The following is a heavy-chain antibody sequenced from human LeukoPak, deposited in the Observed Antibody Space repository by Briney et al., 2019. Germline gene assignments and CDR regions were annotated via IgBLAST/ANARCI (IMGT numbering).Heavy chain of an antibody. CDR2: IYYSGST. CDR3: ARGGTTVTPGLLWFDP. D-gene: IGHD4-17*01. CDR1: GGSISSSNCY. Sequence: SETLSLTCTVSGGSISSSNCYWGWIRQPPGKGLEWIGSIYYSGSTYYNPSLKSRVTISVDTSKNQFSLKLSSVTAADTAVYYCARGGTTVTPGLLWFDPWGQGTLVTVSS. J-gene: IGHJ5*02. V-gene: IGHV4-39*07.